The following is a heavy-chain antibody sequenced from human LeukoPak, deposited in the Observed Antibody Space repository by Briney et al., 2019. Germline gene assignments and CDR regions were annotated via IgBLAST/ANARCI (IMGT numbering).Heavy chain of an antibody. CDR2: LRSSSGHI. CDR1: GIHFSSLN. V-gene: IGHV3-21*01. CDR3: ARYPGTGTDPYCDY. J-gene: IGHJ4*02. Sequence: PGGSPRLSCEASGIHFSSLNMNRVRQPPGKGLEWDSSLRSSSGHIHYADTEKGRFTISRDNANNSLYLQMNSLRDENTAVYYCARYPGTGTDPYCDYWDQGSLVTVSS.